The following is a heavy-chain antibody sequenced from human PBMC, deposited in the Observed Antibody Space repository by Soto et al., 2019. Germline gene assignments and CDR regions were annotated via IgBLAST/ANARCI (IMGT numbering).Heavy chain of an antibody. J-gene: IGHJ6*02. V-gene: IGHV3-33*01. D-gene: IGHD3-10*01. CDR3: ARDQAGSGSFYYYYYGMDV. Sequence: GGSLRLSCAASGFTFSSYGMHWVRQAPGKGLEWVAVIWYDGSNKYYADSVKGRFTISRDNSKNTLYLQMNSLRAEDTAVYYCARDQAGSGSFYYYYYGMDVWGQGTTVTVSS. CDR2: IWYDGSNK. CDR1: GFTFSSYG.